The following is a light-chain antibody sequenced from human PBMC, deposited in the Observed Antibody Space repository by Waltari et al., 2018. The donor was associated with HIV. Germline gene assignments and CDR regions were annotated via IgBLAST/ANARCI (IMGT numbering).Light chain of an antibody. Sequence: DLVMTQSPDSLAVSLGERATINCKSSQSVLYSSNNKNYLAWYQQTPGQPPKVLIYWASTRESGVPDRFSGSGSGTDFTLTISSLQAEDVAVYYCQQYYSPPPRTFGQGTKVEIK. J-gene: IGKJ1*01. CDR2: WAS. CDR3: QQYYSPPPRT. CDR1: QSVLYSSNNKNY. V-gene: IGKV4-1*01.